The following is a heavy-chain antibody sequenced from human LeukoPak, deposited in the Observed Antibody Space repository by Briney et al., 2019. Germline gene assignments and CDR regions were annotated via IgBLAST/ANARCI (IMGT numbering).Heavy chain of an antibody. V-gene: IGHV4-30-4*01. CDR2: IYYSGST. Sequence: SETLSLTCTVSGGSISSGDYYLSWIRQPPGKGLEWIVYIYYSGSTYYNSSLKSRVTISVDTSKNQFSLKLSSVTAADTAVYYCARAPEDYDFWSGYPKSSYNWFDPWGQGTLVTVSS. J-gene: IGHJ5*02. D-gene: IGHD3-3*01. CDR1: GGSISSGDYY. CDR3: ARAPEDYDFWSGYPKSSYNWFDP.